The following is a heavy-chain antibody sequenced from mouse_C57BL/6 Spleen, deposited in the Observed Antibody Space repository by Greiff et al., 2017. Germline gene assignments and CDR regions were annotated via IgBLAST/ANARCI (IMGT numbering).Heavy chain of an antibody. CDR1: GYSITSGYY. V-gene: IGHV3-6*01. Sequence: DVKLQESGPGLVKPSQSLSLTCSVTGYSITSGYYWNWIRQFPGNKLEWMGYISYDGSNNYNPSLKNRISITRDTSKNQFFLKLNSVTTEDTATYYCARSQLRLLDYWGQGTTLTVSS. D-gene: IGHD3-2*02. CDR3: ARSQLRLLDY. CDR2: ISYDGSN. J-gene: IGHJ2*01.